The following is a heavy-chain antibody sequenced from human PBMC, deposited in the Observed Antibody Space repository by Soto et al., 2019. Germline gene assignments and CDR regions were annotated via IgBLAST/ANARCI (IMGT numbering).Heavy chain of an antibody. Sequence: QVTLKESGPVLEKPTETLTLTCTVSGFSLSNARMGVSWIRQPPGKALEWLAHIFSNDEKSYSTSLKSRLTISKDTSKSQVVLTMTNMDPVDTATYYCARTRVSGSYPFDYWGQGTLVTVSS. J-gene: IGHJ4*02. V-gene: IGHV2-26*01. CDR3: ARTRVSGSYPFDY. CDR2: IFSNDEK. D-gene: IGHD1-26*01. CDR1: GFSLSNARMG.